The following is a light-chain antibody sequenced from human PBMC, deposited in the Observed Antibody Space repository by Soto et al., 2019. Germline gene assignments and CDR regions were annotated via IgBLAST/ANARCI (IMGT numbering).Light chain of an antibody. Sequence: EIVLTQSPATLSLSPGERATLSFRASQGVSSYLAWYQQKPGQAPRLLIYDASNRATGIPARFSGSGSGTEFTLTISRLQPEDFAVYYCQQYNSWPRTFGQGTKV. V-gene: IGKV3-11*01. CDR3: QQYNSWPRT. CDR1: QGVSSY. CDR2: DAS. J-gene: IGKJ1*01.